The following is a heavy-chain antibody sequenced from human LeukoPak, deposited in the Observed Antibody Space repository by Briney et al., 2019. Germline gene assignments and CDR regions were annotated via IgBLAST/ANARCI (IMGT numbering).Heavy chain of an antibody. V-gene: IGHV3-48*02. CDR3: ASGLTGGGAY. Sequence: PGGSLRLSCAASGSRFSTHSMNWVRQAPGKGLEWVAYISDDSTTIYYADSVKGRFTISRDSAKNSLYLQMNSLRDEDTAVYYCASGLTGGGAYWGQGTLVTVSS. CDR2: ISDDSTTI. CDR1: GSRFSTHS. D-gene: IGHD2-8*02. J-gene: IGHJ4*02.